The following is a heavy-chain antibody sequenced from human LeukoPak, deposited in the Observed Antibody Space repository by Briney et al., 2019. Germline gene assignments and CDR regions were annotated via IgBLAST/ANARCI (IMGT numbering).Heavy chain of an antibody. Sequence: GASVKVSCKASGGTFSSYAISWVRQAPGQGLEWMGRIIPILGIANYAQKFQGRVTITADKSTSTAYMELSSLRSEDTAVYYCARDLSSSGSQDQGYWGQGTLVTVSS. D-gene: IGHD3-10*01. J-gene: IGHJ4*02. V-gene: IGHV1-69*04. CDR2: IIPILGIA. CDR1: GGTFSSYA. CDR3: ARDLSSSGSQDQGY.